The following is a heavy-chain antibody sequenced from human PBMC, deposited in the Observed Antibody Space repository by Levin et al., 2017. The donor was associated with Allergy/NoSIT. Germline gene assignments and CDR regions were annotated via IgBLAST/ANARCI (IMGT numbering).Heavy chain of an antibody. D-gene: IGHD2-15*01. CDR1: GFSVTTKY. CDR2: LSGDGET. Sequence: GGSLRLSCAASGFSVTTKYKTWVRQAPGMGLEWVAYLSGDGETAYADSVKGRFTISTDTSKNTLLLQMNTLRAEDTAIFYCVTHSHLNFFYGMDVWGQGTTVTVSS. CDR3: VTHSHLNFFYGMDV. V-gene: IGHV3-53*01. J-gene: IGHJ6*02.